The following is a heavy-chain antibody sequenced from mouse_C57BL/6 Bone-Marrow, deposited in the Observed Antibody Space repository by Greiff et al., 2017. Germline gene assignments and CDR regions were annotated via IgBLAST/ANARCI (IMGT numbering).Heavy chain of an antibody. Sequence: QVQLKQSGAELVKPGASVKISCKASGYAFSSYWMNWVKQRPGKGLEWIGQIYPGDGDTNYNGKFKGKATLTADKSSSTAYMQLSSLTSEDSAVYFCTSSTVVATRAMDAWGQGTSVTVSS. CDR3: TSSTVVATRAMDA. V-gene: IGHV1-80*01. CDR1: GYAFSSYW. D-gene: IGHD1-1*01. J-gene: IGHJ4*01. CDR2: IYPGDGDT.